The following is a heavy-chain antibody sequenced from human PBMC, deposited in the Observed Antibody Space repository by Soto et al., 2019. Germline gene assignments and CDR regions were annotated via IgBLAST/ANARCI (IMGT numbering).Heavy chain of an antibody. Sequence: QVQLVESGGGVVQPGRSLRLSCAASGFTFSSYGMHWVRQAPGKGLEWVAVISYDGSNKYYADSVKGRFTISRDNSKNTLYLQMNSLRAEDTAVYYCAKAATYSSGWYSADYWGQGTLVTVSS. J-gene: IGHJ4*02. V-gene: IGHV3-30*18. CDR2: ISYDGSNK. CDR3: AKAATYSSGWYSADY. CDR1: GFTFSSYG. D-gene: IGHD6-19*01.